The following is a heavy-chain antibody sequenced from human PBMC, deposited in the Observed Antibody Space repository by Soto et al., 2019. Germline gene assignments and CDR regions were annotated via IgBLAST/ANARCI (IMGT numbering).Heavy chain of an antibody. D-gene: IGHD1-26*01. CDR3: ARGGSGNYYSYYAMDV. CDR1: GFTFRAYW. CDR2: IKEDGSEN. J-gene: IGHJ6*02. V-gene: IGHV3-7*04. Sequence: EVQVVESGGGLVQPGGSLRLSCAASGFTFRAYWMTWVRQAPGKGLEWVANIKEDGSENYYVDSVKGRFTISRDNARNSLYQQMNSLRAEETAVYYCARGGSGNYYSYYAMDVWGLGTTVTVSS.